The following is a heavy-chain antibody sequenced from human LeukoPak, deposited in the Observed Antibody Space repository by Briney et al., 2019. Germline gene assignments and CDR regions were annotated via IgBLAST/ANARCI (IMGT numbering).Heavy chain of an antibody. D-gene: IGHD2/OR15-2a*01. J-gene: IGHJ5*02. CDR2: ISYSGST. Sequence: SETLSLTCTVSGGSISSYYWSWIRQPPGKGLEWLGYISYSGSTNYNPSLNSPVTISVDTSKNQFSLKLTSVTAADTAVYSCGRVFYGSIWNLFRPWHQETLVSVPS. CDR3: GRVFYGSIWNLFRP. V-gene: IGHV4-59*01. CDR1: GGSISSYY.